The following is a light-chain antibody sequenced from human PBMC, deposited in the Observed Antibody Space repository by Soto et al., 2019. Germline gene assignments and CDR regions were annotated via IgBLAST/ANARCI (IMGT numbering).Light chain of an antibody. J-gene: IGLJ7*01. Sequence: QSALTQPASVSGSPGQSITISCTGTSSDVGSYNLVSWYQQYPGKAPKLMLYEGSKRPSGVSNRFSGSKSGNTASLTISGLQADDEADYYCCSYAGSSTHAVFGGGTQLTVL. V-gene: IGLV2-23*01. CDR1: SSDVGSYNL. CDR3: CSYAGSSTHAV. CDR2: EGS.